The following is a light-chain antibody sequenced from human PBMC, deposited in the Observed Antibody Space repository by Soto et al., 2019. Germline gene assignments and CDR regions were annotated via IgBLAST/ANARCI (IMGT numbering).Light chain of an antibody. V-gene: IGKV3-11*01. J-gene: IGKJ4*01. CDR1: QSVSSY. CDR2: DAS. CDR3: QHYNNWPLT. Sequence: EIVLTQSPATLSLSPWERATLSCRASQSVSSYLALYQQKPGQAPRLLIYDASNRATGIPARFSGSGSGTDFTLTISSLQSEDFAVYYCQHYNNWPLTFGGGTKVDIK.